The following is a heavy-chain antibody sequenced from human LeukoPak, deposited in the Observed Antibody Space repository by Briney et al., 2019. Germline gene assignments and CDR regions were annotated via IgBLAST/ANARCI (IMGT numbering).Heavy chain of an antibody. Sequence: SETLSLTCAVYGGSFSGYYWSWIRQPPGKGLEWIGEINHSGSTNYNPSLKCRVTISVDTSKNQFSLKLSSVTAADTAVYYCARAVYDFWSGTNKRPFDYWGQGTLVTVSS. CDR3: ARAVYDFWSGTNKRPFDY. CDR1: GGSFSGYY. D-gene: IGHD3-3*01. CDR2: INHSGST. J-gene: IGHJ4*02. V-gene: IGHV4-34*01.